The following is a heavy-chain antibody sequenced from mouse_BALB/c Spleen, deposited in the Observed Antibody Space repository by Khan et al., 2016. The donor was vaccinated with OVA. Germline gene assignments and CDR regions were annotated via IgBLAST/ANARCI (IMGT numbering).Heavy chain of an antibody. CDR2: INPRSGYT. D-gene: IGHD2-14*01. CDR3: ARRTTEYALDY. CDR1: GYTFSSHT. V-gene: IGHV1-4*01. J-gene: IGHJ4*01. Sequence: VELVESGAELARPGASVKMSCKASGYTFSSHTMHWVKQRPGQGLEWIGYINPRSGYTQYNQKFNDNATLTADISSSTAYMQLSSLTSEDSAVYYCARRTTEYALDYWGQGTSVTVSS.